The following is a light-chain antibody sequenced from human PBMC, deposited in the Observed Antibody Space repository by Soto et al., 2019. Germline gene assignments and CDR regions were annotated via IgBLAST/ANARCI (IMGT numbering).Light chain of an antibody. CDR3: QQHGTSPIT. J-gene: IGKJ5*01. V-gene: IGKV3-20*01. CDR1: ESVFTG. CDR2: TAY. Sequence: EIVMTQSPATLSVSPGEKITLSCRASESVFTGLAWYQQKPGQAPRLLIYTAYSTATGIPARFSGSGSGTDFTLTISRLEPEDFAAYYCQQHGTSPITFGQGTRLEIK.